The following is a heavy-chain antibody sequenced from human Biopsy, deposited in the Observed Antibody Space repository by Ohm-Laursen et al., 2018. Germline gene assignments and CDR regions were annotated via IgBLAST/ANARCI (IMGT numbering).Heavy chain of an antibody. CDR1: GGSISSYY. CDR2: LYYNGFT. Sequence: SQTLSLTCTVSGGSISSYYWSWIRQPPGKGLEWIGFLYYNGFTNSNPSLKSRVTISVDPFRNQFSLKLSAVTAADTAVYYCARGDYFDSNGYFWFDPWGQGTLVTVSS. D-gene: IGHD3-22*01. J-gene: IGHJ5*02. V-gene: IGHV4-59*12. CDR3: ARGDYFDSNGYFWFDP.